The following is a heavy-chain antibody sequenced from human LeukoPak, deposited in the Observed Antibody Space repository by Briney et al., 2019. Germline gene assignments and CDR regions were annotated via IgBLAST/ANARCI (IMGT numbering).Heavy chain of an antibody. CDR1: GVSINTYF. V-gene: IGHV4-59*01. D-gene: IGHD1/OR15-1a*01. CDR2: VYYNGIT. J-gene: IGHJ1*01. Sequence: SETLSLTCTVSGVSINTYFWSWIRQPPGKGLVWIGYVYYNGITNYNPSLKSLVSISLDASKNQFSLRLNSVTAAETAVYYCASQLGGTTFHWGQGTLVTVSS. CDR3: ASQLGGTTFH.